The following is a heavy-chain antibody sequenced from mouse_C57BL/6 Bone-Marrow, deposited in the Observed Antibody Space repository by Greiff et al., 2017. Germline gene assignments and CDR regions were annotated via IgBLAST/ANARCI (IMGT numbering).Heavy chain of an antibody. Sequence: QVQLQQPGAELVKPGASVKMSCKASGYTFTSYWITWVKQRPGQGLEWIGDIYPGSGSTNYNEKFKSKATLTVDTSSSTAYMQLSSLTSEDSAVYYCARRTTVVATTMDYWGQGTSVTVSS. CDR2: IYPGSGST. D-gene: IGHD1-1*01. CDR3: ARRTTVVATTMDY. CDR1: GYTFTSYW. J-gene: IGHJ4*01. V-gene: IGHV1-55*01.